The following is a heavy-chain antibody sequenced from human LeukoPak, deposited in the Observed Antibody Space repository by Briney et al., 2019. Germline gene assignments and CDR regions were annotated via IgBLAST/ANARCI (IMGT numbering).Heavy chain of an antibody. CDR3: ARGGYSPTRGDGFDI. V-gene: IGHV1-69*04. Sequence: SVKVSCKASGGTFSSYAISWVRQAPGQGLEWMGRIIPIFGIANYAQKFQGRVTITADKSTSTAYMELSSLRSEDTAVYYCARGGYSPTRGDGFDIWGQGTMVTVSS. D-gene: IGHD5-18*01. CDR2: IIPIFGIA. CDR1: GGTFSSYA. J-gene: IGHJ3*02.